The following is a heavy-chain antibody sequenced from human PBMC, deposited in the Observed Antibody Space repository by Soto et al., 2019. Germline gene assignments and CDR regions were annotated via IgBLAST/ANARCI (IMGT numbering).Heavy chain of an antibody. CDR2: IYYSGST. V-gene: IGHV4-59*01. D-gene: IGHD6-19*01. CDR3: ARSVAGTGWYFDL. CDR1: GGSISSYY. J-gene: IGHJ2*01. Sequence: QVQLQESGPGLVKPSETLSLTCTVSGGSISSYYWSWIRQPPGKVLEWVGYIYYSGSTNYNPSLKSRVTISVDTSKNQFSLKLSSVTVADTAVYYCARSVAGTGWYFDLWGRGTLVTVSS.